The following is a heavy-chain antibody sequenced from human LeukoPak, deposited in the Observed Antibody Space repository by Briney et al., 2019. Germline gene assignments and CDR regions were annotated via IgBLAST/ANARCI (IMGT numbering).Heavy chain of an antibody. Sequence: SETLSLTCAVYGGSFRGYYWSWIRQPPGKGLEWIGEINHSGSSNYNPSLKSRVTISVDTSKNQVSLKLSSVTAADTAVYYCARCDGYSSSFDYWGQGTLVTVSS. V-gene: IGHV4-34*01. CDR3: ARCDGYSSSFDY. CDR2: INHSGSS. D-gene: IGHD6-6*01. CDR1: GGSFRGYY. J-gene: IGHJ4*02.